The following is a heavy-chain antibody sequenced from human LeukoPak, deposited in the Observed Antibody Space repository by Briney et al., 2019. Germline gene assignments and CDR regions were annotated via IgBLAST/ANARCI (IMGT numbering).Heavy chain of an antibody. Sequence: GGSLRLSCAASGFTFSSYAMHWVRQAPGKGLEYVSAISSNGGSTYYANSVKGRFTISRDNSKNTLYLQMGSLRAEDMAVYYCAREPSPGGYSYGYYWYFDLWGRGTLVTVSS. D-gene: IGHD5-18*01. CDR1: GFTFSSYA. J-gene: IGHJ2*01. CDR2: ISSNGGST. V-gene: IGHV3-64*01. CDR3: AREPSPGGYSYGYYWYFDL.